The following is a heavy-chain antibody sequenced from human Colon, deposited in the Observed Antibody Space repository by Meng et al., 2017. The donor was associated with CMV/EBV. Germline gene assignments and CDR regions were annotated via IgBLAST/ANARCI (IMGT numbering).Heavy chain of an antibody. D-gene: IGHD2/OR15-2a*01. CDR1: GFTFDDYA. J-gene: IGHJ6*02. CDR3: ARDSCSATRCHALDV. CDR2: VSWNGDTR. V-gene: IGHV3-9*01. Sequence: GGSLRLSCTASGFTFDDYAMHWVRQAPGKGLEWVSGVSWNGDTRGYADSVKGRFTMSRDNARNSLYLHMDSLTAEDTGVYFCARDSCSATRCHALDVWGQGTTVTVSS.